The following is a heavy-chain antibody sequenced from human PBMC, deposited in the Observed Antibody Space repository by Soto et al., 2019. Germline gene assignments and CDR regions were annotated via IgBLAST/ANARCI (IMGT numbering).Heavy chain of an antibody. D-gene: IGHD1-1*01. J-gene: IGHJ4*02. Sequence: QVQLVQPGAEVKKPGASVKVSCKASGYIFTAYYMHWVRQAPGQGLEWRGWIKPNSGGTSYAQNFQGRVTMTGDTSISTAYMELSSLKSDDTAVYFCARGSMTATTTGKVPNDYWGQGTLVTVSS. CDR3: ARGSMTATTTGKVPNDY. CDR1: GYIFTAYY. CDR2: IKPNSGGT. V-gene: IGHV1-2*02.